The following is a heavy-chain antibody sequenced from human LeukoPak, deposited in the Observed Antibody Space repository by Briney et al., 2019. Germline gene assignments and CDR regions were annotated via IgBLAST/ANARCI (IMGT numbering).Heavy chain of an antibody. D-gene: IGHD6-6*01. V-gene: IGHV5-10-1*01. CDR2: IDPSDSYT. CDR1: GYSFTSYW. Sequence: GESLKISCKGSGYSFTSYWISWVRQMPGKGLEWMGRIDPSDSYTNYSPSFQGHVTISADKSISTAYLQWSSLKASDTAMYYCARRSSSSLYYYGMDVWGQGTTVTVSS. J-gene: IGHJ6*02. CDR3: ARRSSSSLYYYGMDV.